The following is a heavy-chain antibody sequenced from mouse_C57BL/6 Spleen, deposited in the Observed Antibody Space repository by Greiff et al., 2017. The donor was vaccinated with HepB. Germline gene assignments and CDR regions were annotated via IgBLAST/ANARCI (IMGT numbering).Heavy chain of an antibody. CDR1: GYTFTDYE. D-gene: IGHD1-2*01. Sequence: QVQLQQSGAELVRPGASVTLSCKASGYTFTDYEMHWVKQTPVHGLEWIGAIDPETGGTAYNQKFKGKAILTADKSSSTAYMELRSLTSEDSAVYYCTRRVLRLYAMDYWGQGTSVTVSS. V-gene: IGHV1-15*01. CDR3: TRRVLRLYAMDY. CDR2: IDPETGGT. J-gene: IGHJ4*01.